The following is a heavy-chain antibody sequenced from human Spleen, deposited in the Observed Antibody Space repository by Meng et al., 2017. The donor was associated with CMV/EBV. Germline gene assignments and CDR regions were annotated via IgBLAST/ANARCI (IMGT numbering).Heavy chain of an antibody. J-gene: IGHJ4*02. V-gene: IGHV1-69*06. D-gene: IGHD2/OR15-2a*01. CDR3: ARSCNGNTCPFDF. CDR1: EGTFRTYA. Sequence: KASEGTFRTYAVTWVRQAPGQGLEWMGRIIPIYGTTNDAQKFQGRLTITADKSTGTAYMELSSLRSADAAFYYCARSCNGNTCPFDFWGQGSLVTVSS. CDR2: IIPIYGTT.